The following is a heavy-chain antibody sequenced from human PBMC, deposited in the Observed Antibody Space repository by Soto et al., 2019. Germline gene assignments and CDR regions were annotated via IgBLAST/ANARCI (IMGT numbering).Heavy chain of an antibody. V-gene: IGHV5-10-1*01. CDR2: LDPSDSYT. J-gene: IGHJ5*02. D-gene: IGHD6-13*01. CDR3: ARHRKPAAVPGSFHP. Sequence: PGESLKISCKGFGYTFTSYWITWVSHMPGKGLEWVGRLDPSDSYTNYSPSFQGHVTISADKSNTTAYLQWSSLKASDTAIYYCARHRKPAAVPGSFHPWGQGTLLTVSS. CDR1: GYTFTSYW.